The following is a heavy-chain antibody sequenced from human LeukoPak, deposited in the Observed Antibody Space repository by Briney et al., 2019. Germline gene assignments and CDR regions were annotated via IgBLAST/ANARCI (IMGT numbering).Heavy chain of an antibody. V-gene: IGHV3-48*03. J-gene: IGHJ6*03. Sequence: PGGSLRLSCAASGFIFTKYWMNWVRQAPGKGLEWVSYISSSGSTIYYADSVKGRFTISRDNAKNSLYLQMNSLRAEDTAVYYCARDRSPRGYYYYYMDVWGKGTTVTISS. D-gene: IGHD3-10*01. CDR1: GFIFTKYW. CDR2: ISSSGSTI. CDR3: ARDRSPRGYYYYYMDV.